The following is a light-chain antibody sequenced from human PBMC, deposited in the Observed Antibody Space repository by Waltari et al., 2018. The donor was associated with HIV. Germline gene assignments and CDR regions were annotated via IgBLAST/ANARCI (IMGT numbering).Light chain of an antibody. CDR2: AVE. CDR3: CAYMGYGTKFV. CDR1: DTTA. V-gene: IGLV2-23*02. J-gene: IGLJ1*01. Sequence: ARAQPPSVSGSPGQPTTLSSADIDTTAVSRYQLHPGKAPKVILYAVERRPSGISSRFSGFRAGKNAYLKISGLQAEDEADYFCCAYMGYGTKFVFGTGTRVTVL.